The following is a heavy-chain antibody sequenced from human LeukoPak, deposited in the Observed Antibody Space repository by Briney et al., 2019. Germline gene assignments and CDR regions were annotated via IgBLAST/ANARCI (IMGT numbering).Heavy chain of an antibody. Sequence: SVKVSCKASGGTFSSYAIRWVRQAPGQGLEWMGGIIPIFGTANYAQKFQGRVTITADESTSTAYMELSSLRSEDTAVYYCARDRCTSTSCYTAWFDPWGQGTLVTVSS. CDR2: IIPIFGTA. D-gene: IGHD2-2*01. V-gene: IGHV1-69*13. J-gene: IGHJ5*02. CDR3: ARDRCTSTSCYTAWFDP. CDR1: GGTFSSYA.